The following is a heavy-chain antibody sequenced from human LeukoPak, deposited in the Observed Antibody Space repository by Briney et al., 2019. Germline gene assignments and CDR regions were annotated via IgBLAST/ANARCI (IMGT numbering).Heavy chain of an antibody. CDR2: AYYSGST. CDR3: ARSTSSIAARLDY. D-gene: IGHD6-6*01. Sequence: PSETLSLTCTVSGGSISSSSYYWGWIRQPPGKGLEWIGSAYYSGSTYYNPSLKSRVTISVDTPKDQFSLKLSSVTAADTAVYYCARSTSSIAARLDYWGQGTLVTVSS. CDR1: GGSISSSSYY. J-gene: IGHJ4*02. V-gene: IGHV4-39*01.